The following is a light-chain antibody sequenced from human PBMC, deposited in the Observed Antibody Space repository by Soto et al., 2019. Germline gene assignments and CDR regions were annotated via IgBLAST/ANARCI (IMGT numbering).Light chain of an antibody. CDR1: SSNIGTNT. CDR3: AAWDESLVAYG. CDR2: RNI. V-gene: IGLV1-44*01. J-gene: IGLJ1*01. Sequence: QSVLAQPPSASGTPGQRVTISCSGRSSNIGTNTVNWYQQLSATAPKVLSYRNIERPSGVSGRFSGSKSCTSASLAISGLQSEDEGDYYCAAWDESLVAYGFGAGTKGTVL.